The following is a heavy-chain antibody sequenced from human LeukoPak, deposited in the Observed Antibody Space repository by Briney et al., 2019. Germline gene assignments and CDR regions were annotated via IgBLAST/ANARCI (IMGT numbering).Heavy chain of an antibody. D-gene: IGHD3-10*01. CDR1: GYTFSVYH. CDR3: VRGFGKLGGFDY. J-gene: IGHJ4*01. Sequence: ASVKVSCKASGYTFSVYHIHWVRQAPGQRLEWMGWINPNSGGTKYAQQFQGRVSMTRDTSISTVYMDLSGLRSDDTAVYFCVRGFGKLGGFDYWGHGTLLTVFS. V-gene: IGHV1-2*02. CDR2: INPNSGGT.